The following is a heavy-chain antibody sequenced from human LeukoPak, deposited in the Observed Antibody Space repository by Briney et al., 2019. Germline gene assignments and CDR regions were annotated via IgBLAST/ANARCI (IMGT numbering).Heavy chain of an antibody. CDR3: ARQMERLAYYYDSSGYYYGVN. J-gene: IGHJ4*02. CDR1: GGSISSSSYY. Sequence: SETLSLTCTVSGGSISSSSYYWGWIRQPPGKGLEWIGSIYYSGSTYYNPSLKSRVTISVDTSKNQFSLKLSYVTAADTAVYYCARQMERLAYYYDSSGYYYGVNWGQGTLVTVSS. D-gene: IGHD3-22*01. CDR2: IYYSGST. V-gene: IGHV4-39*01.